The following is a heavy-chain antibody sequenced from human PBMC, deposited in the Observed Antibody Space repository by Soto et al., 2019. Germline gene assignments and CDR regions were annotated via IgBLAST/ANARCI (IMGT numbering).Heavy chain of an antibody. CDR2: ISNSGRGK. Sequence: QVHLVESGGGLVQPGGSLRLSCAASDFTFSDYSMSWIRQAPGKGLEWVSYISNSGRGKYSTDSVKGRFTVCRDNSKYPLYLQMNSLRADDTAVYYCARDRDRVYFIDYWGQGTLVTVSS. D-gene: IGHD1-26*01. V-gene: IGHV3-11*01. J-gene: IGHJ4*02. CDR3: ARDRDRVYFIDY. CDR1: DFTFSDYS.